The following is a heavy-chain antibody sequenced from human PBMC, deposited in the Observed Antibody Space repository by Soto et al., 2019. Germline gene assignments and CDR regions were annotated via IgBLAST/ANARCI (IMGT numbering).Heavy chain of an antibody. D-gene: IGHD2-2*01. CDR1: GYTFTSYA. V-gene: IGHV1-3*01. J-gene: IGHJ3*02. CDR2: INAGNGNT. CDR3: ARDLLYLGVCSSTSCPLYAFDI. Sequence: GASVKVSCKASGYTFTSYAMHWVRQAPGQRLERMGWINAGNGNTKYSQKFQGRVTITRDTSASTAYMELSSLRSEDTAVYYCARDLLYLGVCSSTSCPLYAFDIWGQGTMVTVSS.